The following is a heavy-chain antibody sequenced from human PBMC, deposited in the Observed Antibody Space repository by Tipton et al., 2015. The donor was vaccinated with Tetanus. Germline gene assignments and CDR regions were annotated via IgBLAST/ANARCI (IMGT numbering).Heavy chain of an antibody. CDR2: IYSGGST. CDR3: ARDRKSPPAPLIAAAGTYYYYGMDV. CDR1: GFTVSSNY. Sequence: QLVQSGGGLIQPGGSLRLSCAASGFTVSSNYMSWVRQAPGKGLEWVSVIYSGGSTYYADSVKGRFTTSRENSKNTRYLKMNRLRAGDTAVYYWARDRKSPPAPLIAAAGTYYYYGMDVWGQGTTVTVSS. D-gene: IGHD6-13*01. V-gene: IGHV3-53*01. J-gene: IGHJ6*02.